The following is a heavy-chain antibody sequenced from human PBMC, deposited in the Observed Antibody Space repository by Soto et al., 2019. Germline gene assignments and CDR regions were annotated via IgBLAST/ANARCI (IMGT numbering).Heavy chain of an antibody. V-gene: IGHV3-73*02. CDR2: IRTKGNNYAT. CDR3: TMGLLWFGAY. D-gene: IGHD3-10*01. J-gene: IGHJ4*02. CDR1: GFTFSGSA. Sequence: EVQLVESGGGLVQPGGSLKLSCAASGFTFSGSAMHWVRQASGKGRAWVGRIRTKGNNYATAYAASVKGRFTISRDDSKNTAYLQMHSLKTEDTAVYYCTMGLLWFGAYWGQGALVTVSS.